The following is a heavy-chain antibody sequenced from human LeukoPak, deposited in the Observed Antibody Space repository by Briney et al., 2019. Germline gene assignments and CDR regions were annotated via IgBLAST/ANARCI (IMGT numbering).Heavy chain of an antibody. Sequence: PGGSLRLSCAASGFTFSSYGMHWVRQAPGKGLEWVAVIWYGGSNKYYADSVKGRFTISRDNSKNTLFLQMNSLRAEDTAVYYCARVAAPGTYYFDSWGQGTVVTVSS. V-gene: IGHV3-33*01. CDR1: GFTFSSYG. CDR2: IWYGGSNK. D-gene: IGHD6-13*01. J-gene: IGHJ4*02. CDR3: ARVAAPGTYYFDS.